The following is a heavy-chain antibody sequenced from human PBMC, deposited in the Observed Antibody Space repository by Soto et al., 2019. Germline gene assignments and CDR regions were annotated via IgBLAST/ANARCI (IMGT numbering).Heavy chain of an antibody. CDR2: IYYSGST. CDR1: GGSISSYY. J-gene: IGHJ5*02. CDR3: ARVRGAISLNWFDP. V-gene: IGHV4-59*08. Sequence: SETLSLTCTVSGGSISSYYWSWIRQPPGKGLEWIGYIYYSGSTNYNPSLKSRVTISVDTSKNQFSLKLSSVTAADTAVYYCARVRGAISLNWFDPRGQGTLVTVSS. D-gene: IGHD1-26*01.